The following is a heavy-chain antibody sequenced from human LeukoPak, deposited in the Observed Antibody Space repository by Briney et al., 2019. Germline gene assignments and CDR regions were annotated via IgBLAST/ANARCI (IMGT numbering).Heavy chain of an antibody. V-gene: IGHV1-18*01. CDR2: ISAYNGNT. CDR1: GYTFTSYG. J-gene: IGHJ3*02. Sequence: GASVKVSCKASGYTFTSYGISWVRQAPGQGLEWMGWISAYNGNTNYAQKLQGRVTMTTDTSTSTAYMELRSLRSDDTAVYYCARRVYYYDSSGYYYDPMIGAFDIWGHGTMVTVSS. D-gene: IGHD3-22*01. CDR3: ARRVYYYDSSGYYYDPMIGAFDI.